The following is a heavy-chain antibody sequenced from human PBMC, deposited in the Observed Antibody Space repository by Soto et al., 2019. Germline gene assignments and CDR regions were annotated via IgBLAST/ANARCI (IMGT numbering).Heavy chain of an antibody. CDR1: GGSISSGGYC. D-gene: IGHD2-15*01. J-gene: IGHJ3*02. V-gene: IGHV4-31*02. CDR2: IYYSGST. Sequence: SETLSLTGTGSGGSISSGGYCWSWIRQHPGKGLEWIGYIYYSGSTYYNPSLKSRVTISVDTSKNQFSLKLSSVTAADTAVYYCARDNRGPGYCSGGSCYRAFDIWGQGTMVTVSS. CDR3: ARDNRGPGYCSGGSCYRAFDI.